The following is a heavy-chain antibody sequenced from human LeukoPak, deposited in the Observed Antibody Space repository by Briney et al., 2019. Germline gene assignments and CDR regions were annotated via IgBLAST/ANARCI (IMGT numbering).Heavy chain of an antibody. J-gene: IGHJ5*02. D-gene: IGHD3-3*01. CDR2: IYYSGST. CDR1: GGSISSGGYY. CDR3: ARARPYYDYWSGYYSGGDGFDP. V-gene: IGHV4-31*03. Sequence: PSQTLSLTCTVSGGSISSGGYYWSWIRQPPGKGLEWIGYIYYSGSTYYNSFLKSRVTMSVDTSKNQFSLKLISVTAADTAEYYFARARPYYDYWSGYYSGGDGFDPWGQGTLVTVSS.